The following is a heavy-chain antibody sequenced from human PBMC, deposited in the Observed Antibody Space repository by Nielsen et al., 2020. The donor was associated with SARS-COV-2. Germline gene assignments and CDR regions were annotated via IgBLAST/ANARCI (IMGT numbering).Heavy chain of an antibody. D-gene: IGHD1-26*01. CDR2: ISSSSSYT. CDR3: ARPLGGSPGY. CDR1: GFTFSDYY. Sequence: GESLKISCAASGFTFSDYYMSWIRQAPGKGLEWVSYISSSSSYTNYADSVKGRFTISRDNAKNSLYLQMNSLKAEDTAVYYCARPLGGSPGYWGQGTLVTVSS. V-gene: IGHV3-11*06. J-gene: IGHJ4*02.